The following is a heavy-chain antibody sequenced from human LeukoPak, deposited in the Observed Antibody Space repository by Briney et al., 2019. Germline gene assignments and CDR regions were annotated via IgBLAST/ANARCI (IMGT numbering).Heavy chain of an antibody. J-gene: IGHJ4*02. V-gene: IGHV3-30-3*01. CDR2: ISYDGSNK. D-gene: IGHD1-26*01. CDR3: ARDAAEVGADSFDY. CDR1: GFTFSSYA. Sequence: GRSLRLSCAASGFTFSSYAMHWVRQAPGKGLEWVAVISYDGSNKYYADSVKGRFTISRDTSKNTLYLQMNSLRAEDTAVYYCARDAAEVGADSFDYSGQGALVTVSS.